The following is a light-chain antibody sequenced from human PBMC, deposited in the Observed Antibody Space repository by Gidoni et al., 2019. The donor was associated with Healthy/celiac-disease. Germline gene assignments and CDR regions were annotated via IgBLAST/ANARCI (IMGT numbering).Light chain of an antibody. V-gene: IGKV1-5*03. J-gene: IGKJ1*01. CDR2: KAS. CDR1: QSISSW. Sequence: DIQMTQSPSTLSASVGDRVTITCRASQSISSWLAWYQQKPGKAPKLLIYKASSLESGVPSRFSGSGSGTEFTLTISSLQPDDFATYYCQQYNSYSWEFXXXTKVEIK. CDR3: QQYNSYSWE.